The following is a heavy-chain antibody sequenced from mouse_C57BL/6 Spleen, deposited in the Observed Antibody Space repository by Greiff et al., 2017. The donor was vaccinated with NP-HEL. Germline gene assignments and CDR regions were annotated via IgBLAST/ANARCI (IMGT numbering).Heavy chain of an antibody. V-gene: IGHV1-80*01. CDR3: ARRGDYGWFAY. CDR2: IYPGDGDT. Sequence: QVQLQQSGAELVKPGASVKISCKASGYAFSSYWMNWVKQRPGTGLEWIGQIYPGDGDTNYNGKFKGKATLTADKSSSTAYMQLSSLTSEDSAVYFCARRGDYGWFAYWGQGTLVTVSA. J-gene: IGHJ3*01. CDR1: GYAFSSYW. D-gene: IGHD2-13*01.